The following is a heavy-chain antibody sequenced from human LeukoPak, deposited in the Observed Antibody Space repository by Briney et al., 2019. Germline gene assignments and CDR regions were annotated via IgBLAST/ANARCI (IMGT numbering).Heavy chain of an antibody. CDR2: IYYSGST. Sequence: PSQTLSLTCTVSGGSISSGDYYWSWIRQPPGKGLEWYGYIYYSGSTYYHPTLKRRVTMSVDTTNNHFSLTLSSLTAAATAWYYGARSDDWDGSGSYDIWAQEPRVTVSS. D-gene: IGHD3-10*01. J-gene: IGHJ3*02. CDR1: GGSISSGDYY. V-gene: IGHV4-30-4*08. CDR3: ARSDDWDGSGSYDI.